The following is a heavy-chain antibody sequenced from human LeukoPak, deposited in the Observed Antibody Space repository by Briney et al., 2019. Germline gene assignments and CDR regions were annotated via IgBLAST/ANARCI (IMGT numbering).Heavy chain of an antibody. D-gene: IGHD5-18*01. Sequence: QPGGSLRLSCAASGFTFSSYGMHWVRQAPGKGLDWVAVISNDGSKKYYADSVKGRFTISRDNSKNTLSLQVSSLRTEDTAVYYCAKDRYSYAFEYSDSWGRGTLVTVSS. J-gene: IGHJ4*02. CDR3: AKDRYSYAFEYSDS. V-gene: IGHV3-30*18. CDR1: GFTFSSYG. CDR2: ISNDGSKK.